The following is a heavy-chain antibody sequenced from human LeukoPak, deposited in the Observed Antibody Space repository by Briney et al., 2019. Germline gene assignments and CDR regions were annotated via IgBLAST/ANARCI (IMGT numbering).Heavy chain of an antibody. CDR1: GFTFSSYD. D-gene: IGHD5-18*01. CDR2: IGTAGDT. CDR3: ARGRSYSFDL. V-gene: IGHV3-13*01. Sequence: TGGSLRLSCVAPGFTFSSYDMHWVRQVTGKGLEWVSAIGTAGDTYYPGSVRGRFTISRENAKNSLYLQMNSLRAGDTAVYYCARGRSYSFDLWGQGALVTVSS. J-gene: IGHJ4*02.